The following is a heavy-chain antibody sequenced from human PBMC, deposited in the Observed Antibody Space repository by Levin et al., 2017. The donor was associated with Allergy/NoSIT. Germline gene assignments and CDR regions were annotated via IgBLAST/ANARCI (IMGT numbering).Heavy chain of an antibody. Sequence: ESLKISCAASGFTFSGSAMHWVRQASGKGLEWVGRIRSKANSYATAYAASVKGRFTISRDDSKNTAYLQMNSLKTEDTAVYYCTSGDYGDYDYYYYMDVWGKGTTVTVSS. J-gene: IGHJ6*03. CDR1: GFTFSGSA. V-gene: IGHV3-73*01. CDR3: TSGDYGDYDYYYYMDV. D-gene: IGHD4-17*01. CDR2: IRSKANSYAT.